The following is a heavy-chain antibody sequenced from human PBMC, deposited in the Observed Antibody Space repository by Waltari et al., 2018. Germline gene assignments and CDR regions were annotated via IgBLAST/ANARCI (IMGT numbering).Heavy chain of an antibody. J-gene: IGHJ4*02. V-gene: IGHV4-61*01. CDR3: ARGNVNFVLAFDY. D-gene: IGHD3-3*01. CDR1: GASVNNNSFY. CDR2: IYYSGST. Sequence: QVHLQESGPGLMTPSETLSLTCTVSGASVNNNSFYWSWIRQPPGKGLELIGYIYYSGSTKSNPSLKSRVTLSMDTAKNQFSLELRSVTPADTALYYCARGNVNFVLAFDYWGRGNLVTVSP.